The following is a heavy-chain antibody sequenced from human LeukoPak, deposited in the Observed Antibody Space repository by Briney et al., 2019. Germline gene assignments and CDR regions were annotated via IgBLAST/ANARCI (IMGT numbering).Heavy chain of an antibody. V-gene: IGHV3-9*01. J-gene: IGHJ4*02. CDR3: AKDSMATTNSPGG. Sequence: GGSLRLSCAASGFTFDDYAMHWVRQAPGKGLEWVSGISWNSGSIGYADSVKGRFTISRDNAKNSLYLQMNSLRAEDTALYYCAKDSMATTNSPGGWGQGTLVTVSS. D-gene: IGHD5-24*01. CDR2: ISWNSGSI. CDR1: GFTFDDYA.